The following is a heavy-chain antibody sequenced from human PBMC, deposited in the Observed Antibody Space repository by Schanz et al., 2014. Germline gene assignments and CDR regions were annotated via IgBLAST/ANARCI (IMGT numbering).Heavy chain of an antibody. Sequence: EVQLVESGGGLVKPGDSLRLSCAASGFTFSSYTMKWVRQAPGKGLEWVSAIGGDASRTYYADSVKGRFTISRDNSKSTLYLKMNSLGAADPAVYYWARPPPLVRGIAGWFGPWGQGSLVTVSS. CDR2: IGGDASRT. V-gene: IGHV3-23*04. D-gene: IGHD3-10*01. J-gene: IGHJ5*02. CDR3: ARPPPLVRGIAGWFGP. CDR1: GFTFSSYT.